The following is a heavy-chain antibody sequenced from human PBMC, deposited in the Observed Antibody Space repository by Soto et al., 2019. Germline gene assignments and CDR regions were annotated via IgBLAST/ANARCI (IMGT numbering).Heavy chain of an antibody. Sequence: VHLVESGGGVAQPGGSLRLSCAVSGLSSRNFLAYDMHWVRQAPGKGLEWVAVISYDGNNKYYSDSVKGRFTISRDNSKNTLYLQMSSLSAEDTAVYLCAKVAYDFWTTYNRPGVHFDSWGQGTLVTVSS. CDR1: GLSSRNFLAYD. CDR3: AKVAYDFWTTYNRPGVHFDS. V-gene: IGHV3-30*18. J-gene: IGHJ4*02. CDR2: ISYDGNNK. D-gene: IGHD3-3*01.